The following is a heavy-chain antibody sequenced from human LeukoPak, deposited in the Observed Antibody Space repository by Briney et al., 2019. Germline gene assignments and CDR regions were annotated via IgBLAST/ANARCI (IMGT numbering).Heavy chain of an antibody. D-gene: IGHD5-18*01. J-gene: IGHJ4*02. V-gene: IGHV1-69*01. CDR1: GGTFSSYA. Sequence: SVKVSCKASGGTFSSYAISWVRQAPGQGLEWMGGIIPIFGTASYAQKFQGRVTITADESTSTAYMELSSLRSEDTAVYYCARDGGGYSYGYHYWGQGTLVTVSS. CDR3: ARDGGGYSYGYHY. CDR2: IIPIFGTA.